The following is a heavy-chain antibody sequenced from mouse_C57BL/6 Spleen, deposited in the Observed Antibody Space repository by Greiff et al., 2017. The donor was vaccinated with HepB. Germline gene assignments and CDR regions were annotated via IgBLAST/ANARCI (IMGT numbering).Heavy chain of an antibody. CDR2: IDPETGGT. J-gene: IGHJ2*01. Sequence: QVQLQQSGAELVRPGASVTLSCKASGYTFTDDEMHWVKQTPVHGLEWIGAIDPETGGTAYNQKFKGKAILTADKSSSTAYMELRSLTSEDSAVYYCTRSGTTVVADYWGQGTTLTVSS. CDR3: TRSGTTVVADY. D-gene: IGHD1-1*01. CDR1: GYTFTDDE. V-gene: IGHV1-15*01.